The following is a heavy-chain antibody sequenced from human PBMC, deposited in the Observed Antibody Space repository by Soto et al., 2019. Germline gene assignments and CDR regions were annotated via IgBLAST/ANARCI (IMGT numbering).Heavy chain of an antibody. V-gene: IGHV3-23*01. CDR1: GFTFSNCA. D-gene: IGHD6-19*01. J-gene: IGHJ4*02. Sequence: PGGSLRLSCAASGFTFSNCAMSWVSQAPGKGLEWVSTISGSDLSTYYADSVKGRFTISRDNSKNTLYLQMNSLRAEDTALYYCAKDIGGGWYYFDYCGQGTLVTV. CDR2: ISGSDLST. CDR3: AKDIGGGWYYFDY.